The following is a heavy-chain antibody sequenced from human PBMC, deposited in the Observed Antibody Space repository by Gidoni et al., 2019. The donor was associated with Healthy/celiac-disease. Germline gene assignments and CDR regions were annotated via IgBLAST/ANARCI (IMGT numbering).Heavy chain of an antibody. Sequence: QVQLVESGGGVVQPGRSLRLSCAASGFTFSSYGMHWVRQAPGKGLEWVAVIWYDGSNKYYADSVKGRFTISRDNSKNTLYLQMNSLRAEDTAVYYCARGGKKYCSSTSCYAGYFDYWGQGTLVTVSS. CDR2: IWYDGSNK. V-gene: IGHV3-33*01. D-gene: IGHD2-2*01. CDR1: GFTFSSYG. CDR3: ARGGKKYCSSTSCYAGYFDY. J-gene: IGHJ4*02.